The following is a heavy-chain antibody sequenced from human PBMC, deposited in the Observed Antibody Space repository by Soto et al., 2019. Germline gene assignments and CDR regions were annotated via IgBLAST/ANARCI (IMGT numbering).Heavy chain of an antibody. CDR1: GFTFSSYG. CDR3: AKDGIAAAGRFDY. D-gene: IGHD6-13*01. J-gene: IGHJ4*02. Sequence: QVQLVESGGGVVQPGRSLRLSCAASGFTFSSYGMHWVRQAPGKGLEWVAVISYDGSNKYYADSVKGRFTISRDNSKNTLYLQMNSLRAEDTAVYYCAKDGIAAAGRFDYWGRGTLVTVSS. V-gene: IGHV3-30*18. CDR2: ISYDGSNK.